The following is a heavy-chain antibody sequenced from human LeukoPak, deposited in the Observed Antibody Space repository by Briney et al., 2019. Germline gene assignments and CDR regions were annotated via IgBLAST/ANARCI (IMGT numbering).Heavy chain of an antibody. CDR2: IWYDGSNK. D-gene: IGHD6-6*01. CDR1: GFTFSSYG. J-gene: IGHJ6*03. CDR3: AKVSSSSTHYYYYMDV. V-gene: IGHV3-33*06. Sequence: GSLRPSFATSGFTFSSYGIPWVRQAPGKGLEWVAGIWYDGSNKYYADSVKGRFTISRDNSKNTLYLQMNSLRAEDTAVYYCAKVSSSSTHYYYYMDVWGKGTTVTVSS.